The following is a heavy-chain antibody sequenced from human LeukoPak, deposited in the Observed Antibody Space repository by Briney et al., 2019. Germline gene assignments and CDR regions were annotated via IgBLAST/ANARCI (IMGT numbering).Heavy chain of an antibody. CDR1: GYTFTSYG. D-gene: IGHD3-22*01. CDR3: ARDEITMIVVMAFDI. CDR2: INPNSGGT. J-gene: IGHJ3*02. V-gene: IGHV1-2*02. Sequence: ASVKVSCKASGYTFTSYGISWVRQAPGQGLEWMGWINPNSGGTNYAQKFQGRVTMTRDTSISTAYMELSRLRSDDTAVYYCARDEITMIVVMAFDIWGQGTMVTVSS.